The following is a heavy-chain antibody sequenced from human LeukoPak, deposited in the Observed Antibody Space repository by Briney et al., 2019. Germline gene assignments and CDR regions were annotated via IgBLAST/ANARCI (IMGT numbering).Heavy chain of an antibody. J-gene: IGHJ3*02. CDR1: GYSFTSYW. Sequence: AGEPLKISCKGSGYSFTSYWIGWVRQMPGKGLEWMGIIYPGDSDTRYSPSFQGQVTISADKSISTAYLQWSSLKASDTAMYYCARARWNDDHDAFDIWGQGTMVTVSS. CDR3: ARARWNDDHDAFDI. D-gene: IGHD1-1*01. V-gene: IGHV5-51*01. CDR2: IYPGDSDT.